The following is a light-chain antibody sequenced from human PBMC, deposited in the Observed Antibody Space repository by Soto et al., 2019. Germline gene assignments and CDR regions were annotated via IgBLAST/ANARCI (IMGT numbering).Light chain of an antibody. CDR2: KAS. Sequence: DIQMTQSPSTLSASVGDRVTITCRASQSISSGLAWYQQKPGKAPKLLIYKASSLESGVPSRFSGCGSGTEFTLTISSRQPDDFATYHCQQYNSYWITVGQGTRLEI. CDR1: QSISSG. CDR3: QQYNSYWIT. V-gene: IGKV1-5*03. J-gene: IGKJ5*01.